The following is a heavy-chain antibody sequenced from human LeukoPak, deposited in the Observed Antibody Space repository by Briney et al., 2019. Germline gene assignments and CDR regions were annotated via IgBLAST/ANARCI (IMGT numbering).Heavy chain of an antibody. CDR1: GFTFSAYS. V-gene: IGHV3-21*01. CDR2: ISRSSSHM. CDR3: ARDLEEYCSGGSCSLFDY. J-gene: IGHJ4*02. Sequence: GGSLRLSCAASGFTFSAYSMKSGRQAPGRGLELDSSISRSSSHMYYADSVKGRFPISRDNAKNSLYLKMNSLRAEDTAVYYCARDLEEYCSGGSCSLFDYWGQGTLVTVSS. D-gene: IGHD2-15*01.